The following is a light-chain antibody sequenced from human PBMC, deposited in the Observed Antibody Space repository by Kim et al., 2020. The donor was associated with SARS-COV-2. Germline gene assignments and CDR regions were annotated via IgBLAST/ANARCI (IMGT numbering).Light chain of an antibody. Sequence: PASISCMSSQGLVYSDGNIYLNWFRQRPGQSPRRLIYKVSNRDSGVPDRFSGSGSGTDFTLQISRVEAEDVGVYYCMQGTHWPFTFGPGTKVDIK. V-gene: IGKV2-30*01. CDR3: MQGTHWPFT. CDR1: QGLVYSDGNIY. CDR2: KVS. J-gene: IGKJ3*01.